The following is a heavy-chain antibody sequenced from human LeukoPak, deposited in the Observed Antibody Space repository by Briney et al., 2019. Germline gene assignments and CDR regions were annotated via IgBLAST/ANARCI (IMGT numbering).Heavy chain of an antibody. J-gene: IGHJ4*02. V-gene: IGHV1-18*01. CDR2: ISAYDGNT. CDR1: GYTFTNFG. D-gene: IGHD2-8*01. Sequence: ASVKVSSKASGYTFTNFGITWVRQAPGQGLEWMGWISAYDGNTKYAQKIQGRVTMTTDTSTSTAYMELRSLRSDDTAVYYCARHVCAHCRVDYWGQGTLVTVSS. CDR3: ARHVCAHCRVDY.